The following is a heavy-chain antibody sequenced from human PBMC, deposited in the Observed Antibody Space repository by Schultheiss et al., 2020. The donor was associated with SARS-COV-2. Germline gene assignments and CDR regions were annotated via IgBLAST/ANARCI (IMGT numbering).Heavy chain of an antibody. CDR1: GFTFSSYG. D-gene: IGHD4-17*01. Sequence: GESLKISCAASGFTFSSYGMHWVRQTPGKGLEWVSGISGSGGATYYADSVTGRFIISRDDSKNTLLLQMNSLRAEDTAVYYCASLGGDYGDYIYYYYGMDVWGQGTTVTVSS. J-gene: IGHJ6*02. CDR2: ISGSGGAT. V-gene: IGHV3-23*01. CDR3: ASLGGDYGDYIYYYYGMDV.